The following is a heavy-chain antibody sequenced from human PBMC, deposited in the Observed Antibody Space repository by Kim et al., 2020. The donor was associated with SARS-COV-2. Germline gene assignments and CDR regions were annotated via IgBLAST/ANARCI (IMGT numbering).Heavy chain of an antibody. J-gene: IGHJ3*02. V-gene: IGHV3-53*01. D-gene: IGHD5-12*01. CDR3: ARVGFGYSGYDNAFDI. Sequence: SVKGRFTISRDNSKNTLYLQMNSLRAEDTAVYYCARVGFGYSGYDNAFDIWGQGTMVTVSS.